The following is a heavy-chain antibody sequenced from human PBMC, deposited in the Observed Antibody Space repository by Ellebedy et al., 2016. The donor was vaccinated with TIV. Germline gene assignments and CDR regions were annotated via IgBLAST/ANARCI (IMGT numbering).Heavy chain of an antibody. J-gene: IGHJ4*02. CDR2: ISTSSSSI. V-gene: IGHV3-48*04. Sequence: GESLKISCAASGFTFSSYSMNWVRQAPGKGLEWVSYISTSSSSIYYADSVKGRFTISRDNAKNSLYLQMNSLRAEDTAVYYCARDASTIFGVRAVGYWGQGTLVTVSS. D-gene: IGHD3-3*01. CDR1: GFTFSSYS. CDR3: ARDASTIFGVRAVGY.